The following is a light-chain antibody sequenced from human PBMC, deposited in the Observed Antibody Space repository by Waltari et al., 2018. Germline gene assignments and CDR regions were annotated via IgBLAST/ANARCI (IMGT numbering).Light chain of an antibody. J-gene: IGKJ4*01. CDR3: LQRKSWPPVT. V-gene: IGKV3-11*01. CDR1: QSVSFS. CDR2: DAL. Sequence: EIVLTQSPATLSLSPGDRATLSCRASQSVSFSLSCYQQKAGQAPRPFIYDALDRATGIPARFIGSGSGTDFNLTISRLEPEDFAVYFCLQRKSWPPVTFGGGTRVEIK.